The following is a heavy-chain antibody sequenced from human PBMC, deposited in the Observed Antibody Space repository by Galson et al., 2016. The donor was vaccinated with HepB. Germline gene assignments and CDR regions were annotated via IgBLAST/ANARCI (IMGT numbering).Heavy chain of an antibody. V-gene: IGHV1-2*02. CDR3: ARDRPSGSGWTDGMDV. J-gene: IGHJ6*02. Sequence: SVKVSCKASGYSFTGYFIHWVRQVPGQGLEWMGWINPDGGGTNYARKFQGRVTMTTDTSSRKAYMELSRLRSDDTAMNYCARDRPSGSGWTDGMDVWGQGTTVTVSS. CDR1: GYSFTGYF. D-gene: IGHD6-19*01. CDR2: INPDGGGT.